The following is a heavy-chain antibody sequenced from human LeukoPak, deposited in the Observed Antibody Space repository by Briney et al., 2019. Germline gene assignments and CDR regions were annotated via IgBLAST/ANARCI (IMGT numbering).Heavy chain of an antibody. Sequence: GGSLRLSCAASGFTFTKYWMTWVRQAPGKGLEWVANIKQDGSEKYYVDSVKGRFTISRDNAKNSLYLQMNSLRAEDTAVYYCARDRIAGYYYGSGSRNDAFDIWGQGTMVTVSS. J-gene: IGHJ3*02. CDR3: ARDRIAGYYYGSGSRNDAFDI. V-gene: IGHV3-7*01. CDR2: IKQDGSEK. D-gene: IGHD3-10*01. CDR1: GFTFTKYW.